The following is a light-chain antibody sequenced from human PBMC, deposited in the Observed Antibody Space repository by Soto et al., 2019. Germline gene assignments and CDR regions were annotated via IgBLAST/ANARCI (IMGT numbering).Light chain of an antibody. CDR1: QSVSSY. CDR2: DAP. J-gene: IGKJ4*01. CDR3: QQRSNWPPLT. V-gene: IGKV3-11*01. Sequence: EIVLTQSPATLSLSPGERATLSCRASQSVSSYLAWYQFKPGQAPRLLIYDAPYRAAGIPARFSGSGSGTDFTLTISSLEPEDFAVYYCQQRSNWPPLTFGGGTKVEIK.